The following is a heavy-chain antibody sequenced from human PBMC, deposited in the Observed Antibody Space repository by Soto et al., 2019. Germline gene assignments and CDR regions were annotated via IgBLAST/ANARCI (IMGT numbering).Heavy chain of an antibody. CDR2: IVVGSGNT. CDR3: AAGVLRYLDWLGGFEYSYYGMDV. Sequence: SVKVSCKASGFTFTSSAVQWVRQARGQRLEWIGWIVVGSGNTNYAQKFQERVTITRDMSTSTAYMELSSLRSEDTAVYYCAAGVLRYLDWLGGFEYSYYGMDVWGQGTTVTVSS. CDR1: GFTFTSSA. D-gene: IGHD3-9*01. J-gene: IGHJ6*02. V-gene: IGHV1-58*01.